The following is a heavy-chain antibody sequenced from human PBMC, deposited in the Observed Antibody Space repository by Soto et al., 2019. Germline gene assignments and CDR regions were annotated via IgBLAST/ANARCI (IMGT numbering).Heavy chain of an antibody. Sequence: ASVKVSCKASGYTFTSYDISWARQATGQGLEWMGWMNPNNDNTGYAQKFQGRITLTRDTSISTAYMELSSLTSGDTAVYYCARKRWGSWWGGTKNYFYYYMDVWGKGTTVTVSS. CDR2: MNPNNDNT. D-gene: IGHD2-15*01. J-gene: IGHJ6*03. V-gene: IGHV1-8*01. CDR3: ARKRWGSWWGGTKNYFYYYMDV. CDR1: GYTFTSYD.